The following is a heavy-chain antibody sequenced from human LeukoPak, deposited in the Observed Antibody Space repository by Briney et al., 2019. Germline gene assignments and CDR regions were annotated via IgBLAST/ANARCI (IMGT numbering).Heavy chain of an antibody. CDR2: ISYDGSNK. J-gene: IGHJ4*02. CDR3: ARDHGGYWGFEF. Sequence: GGSLRLSCAASGFTFSSYGMHWVRQAPGKGLEWVAVISYDGSNKYYADSVKGRFTISRDNSKNTLYLQMNSLRAEDTAVYYCARDHGGYWGFEFWGQGTLVTVSS. D-gene: IGHD2-21*01. V-gene: IGHV3-30*03. CDR1: GFTFSSYG.